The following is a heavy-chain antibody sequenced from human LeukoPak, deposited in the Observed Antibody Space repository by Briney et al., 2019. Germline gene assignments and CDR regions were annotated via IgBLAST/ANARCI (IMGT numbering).Heavy chain of an antibody. J-gene: IGHJ6*03. Sequence: SVKVSCKASGGTFSSYAISWVRQAPGQGLEWMGGIIPIFGTANYAQKFQGRVTITTDESTSTAYMELSSLRSEDTAVYYCARDQKKVRGVKQYYMDVWGKGTTVTVSS. V-gene: IGHV1-69*05. D-gene: IGHD3-10*01. CDR1: GGTFSSYA. CDR3: ARDQKKVRGVKQYYMDV. CDR2: IIPIFGTA.